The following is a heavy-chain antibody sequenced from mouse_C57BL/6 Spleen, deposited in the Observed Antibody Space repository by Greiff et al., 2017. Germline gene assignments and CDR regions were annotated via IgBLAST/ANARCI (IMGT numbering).Heavy chain of an antibody. J-gene: IGHJ1*03. Sequence: QVQLQQPGAELVKPGASVKMSCKASGYTFTSYWITWVKQRPGQGLEWIGDIYPGSGSTNYNEKFKSKATLTVDTSSSTAYMQLSSLTSEDSAVYYCARKGDYYFYWYFDVWGTGTTVTVSS. CDR1: GYTFTSYW. CDR2: IYPGSGST. V-gene: IGHV1-55*01. CDR3: ARKGDYYFYWYFDV. D-gene: IGHD1-1*01.